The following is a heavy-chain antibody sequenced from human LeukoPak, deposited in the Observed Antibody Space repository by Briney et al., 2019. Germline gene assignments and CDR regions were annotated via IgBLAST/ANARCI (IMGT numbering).Heavy chain of an antibody. CDR2: VDPEDGET. J-gene: IGHJ3*02. D-gene: IGHD5-12*01. Sequence: ASVKVSCKVSGYTLTELSMHWVRQAPGKGLEWMGGVDPEDGETIYAQKFQGRVTMTEDTSTDTAYMELSSLRSEDTAVYYCATDAPRSGYDYRADAFDIWGQGTMVTVSS. CDR3: ATDAPRSGYDYRADAFDI. V-gene: IGHV1-24*01. CDR1: GYTLTELS.